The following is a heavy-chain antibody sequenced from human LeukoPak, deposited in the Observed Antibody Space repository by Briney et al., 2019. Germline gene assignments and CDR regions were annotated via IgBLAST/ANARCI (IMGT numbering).Heavy chain of an antibody. CDR2: IYTSGST. D-gene: IGHD1-7*01. CDR3: ARGTGTRIHYYYYMDV. CDR1: SGSISSGSYY. Sequence: PSETLSLTCTVSSGSISSGSYYWSWIRQPAGKGLEWIGRIYTSGSTNYNPSLKSRVTISVDTSKNQFSLKLSSVTAADTAVYYCARGTGTRIHYYYYMDVWGKGTTVTVSS. V-gene: IGHV4-61*02. J-gene: IGHJ6*03.